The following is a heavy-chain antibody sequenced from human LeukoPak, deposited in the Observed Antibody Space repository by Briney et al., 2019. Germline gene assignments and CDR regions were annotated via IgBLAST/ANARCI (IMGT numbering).Heavy chain of an antibody. V-gene: IGHV3-9*01. Sequence: GGSLRLSCAASGFTFDDYAMHWVRRAPGKGLEWVSGISWNSGSIGYADSVKGRFTISRDNAKNSLYLQMNSLRAEDTAVYYCARGVNSSPLEAFDIWGQGTMVTVSS. CDR1: GFTFDDYA. CDR3: ARGVNSSPLEAFDI. CDR2: ISWNSGSI. D-gene: IGHD6-6*01. J-gene: IGHJ3*02.